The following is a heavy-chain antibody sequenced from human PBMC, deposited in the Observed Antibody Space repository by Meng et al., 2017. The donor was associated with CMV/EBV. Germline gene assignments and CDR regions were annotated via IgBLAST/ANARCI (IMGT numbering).Heavy chain of an antibody. V-gene: IGHV1-69*10. D-gene: IGHD1-20*01. CDR1: GGTFSSYA. CDR2: IIPILGIA. J-gene: IGHJ6*02. Sequence: SVKVSCKASGGTFSSYAISWVRQAPGQGLEWMGGIIPILGIANYAQKFQGRVTITADKSTSTAYMELSSLRSEDTAVYYCARALEGLYNWNYDYYYGMDVWGQGTTVTVSS. CDR3: ARALEGLYNWNYDYYYGMDV.